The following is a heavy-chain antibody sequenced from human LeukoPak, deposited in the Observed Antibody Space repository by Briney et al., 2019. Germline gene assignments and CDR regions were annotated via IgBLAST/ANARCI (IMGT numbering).Heavy chain of an antibody. D-gene: IGHD5-18*01. J-gene: IGHJ4*02. CDR3: ESKSGYSYGQMDY. Sequence: ASETLSLTCTVSGGSISSYYWSWIRQPPGKVLEWIGYISYSGSTNYNPSLKSRVTISVDTSKNQFSVKLSAVTAADTDVYYCESKSGYSYGQMDYWGQGTLVTVSS. V-gene: IGHV4-59*08. CDR1: GGSISSYY. CDR2: ISYSGST.